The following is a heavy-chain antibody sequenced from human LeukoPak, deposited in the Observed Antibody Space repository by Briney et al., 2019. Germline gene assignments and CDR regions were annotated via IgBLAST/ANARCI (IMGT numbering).Heavy chain of an antibody. CDR3: ARVGDYALKD. D-gene: IGHD3-16*01. V-gene: IGHV4-61*02. J-gene: IGHJ4*02. CDR1: GGSISSGSYF. CDR2: INTSGST. Sequence: SETLSLTCTVSGGSISSGSYFWSWIRQPAGKGLEWIGRINTSGSTNYNPSLKSRVTMSVDTSKNQFSLKLSSVTAADTAVYYCARVGDYALKDWGQGTLVTVSS.